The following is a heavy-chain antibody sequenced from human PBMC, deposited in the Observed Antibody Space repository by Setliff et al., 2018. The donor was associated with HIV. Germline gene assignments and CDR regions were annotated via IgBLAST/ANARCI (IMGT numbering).Heavy chain of an antibody. CDR1: GGSFSDNY. J-gene: IGHJ3*02. CDR3: ARGSLYYGVDI. V-gene: IGHV4-34*01. D-gene: IGHD3-10*01. Sequence: SETLSLTCAVYGGSFSDNYWSWIRQPPGKGLDWIAEINHNGNINYNPSLKSRVTISMDPSKKQFSLKLSSVTAADTAVYYCARGSLYYGVDIWGPGTMVTVSS. CDR2: INHNGNI.